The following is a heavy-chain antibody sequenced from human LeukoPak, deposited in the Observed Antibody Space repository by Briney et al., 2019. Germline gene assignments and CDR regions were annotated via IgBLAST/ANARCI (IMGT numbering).Heavy chain of an antibody. CDR2: IYSGGTT. CDR3: ARDTVPGAHYQSPYGMDV. D-gene: IGHD3-10*01. V-gene: IGHV3-66*01. CDR1: GFTVSSNY. J-gene: IGHJ6*02. Sequence: SGGSLRLSCAASGFTVSSNYMSWVRQAPGKGLEWVSGIYSGGTTYYADSVKGRLTISRDNSKNTLYLQMDSLRAEDTAVYYCARDTVPGAHYQSPYGMDVWGQGTTVTVSS.